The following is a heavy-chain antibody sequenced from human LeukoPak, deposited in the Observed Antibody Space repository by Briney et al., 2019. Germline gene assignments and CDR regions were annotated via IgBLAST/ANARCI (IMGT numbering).Heavy chain of an antibody. CDR3: ARGGYYYGSGTYYKGVDY. V-gene: IGHV4-39*07. J-gene: IGHJ4*02. CDR1: GGSISSSSYY. Sequence: SETLSLTCTVSGGSISSSSYYWGWIRQPPGTGLEWIGSIYYSGSTYYNPSLKSRVTISVDTSKNQFSLKLSSVTAADTAVYYCARGGYYYGSGTYYKGVDYWGQGTLVTVSS. CDR2: IYYSGST. D-gene: IGHD3-10*01.